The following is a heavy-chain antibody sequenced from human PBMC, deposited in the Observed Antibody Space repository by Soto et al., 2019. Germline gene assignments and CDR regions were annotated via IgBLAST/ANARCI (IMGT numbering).Heavy chain of an antibody. CDR3: ARDLLKLHTAMAPRGY. D-gene: IGHD5-18*01. Sequence: ASVKVSCKXSGYTFTSYGISWVRQAPGQGLEWMGWISAYNGNTNYAQKLQGRVTMTTDTSTSTAYMELRSLRSDDTAVYYCARDLLKLHTAMAPRGYWGQGTLVTVSS. CDR1: GYTFTSYG. J-gene: IGHJ4*02. V-gene: IGHV1-18*04. CDR2: ISAYNGNT.